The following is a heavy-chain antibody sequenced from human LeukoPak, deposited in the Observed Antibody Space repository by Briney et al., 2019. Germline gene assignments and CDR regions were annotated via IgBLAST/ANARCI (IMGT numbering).Heavy chain of an antibody. CDR3: ARAPKLWFGESQSVDY. Sequence: ASVKVSCKASGYTFTSYYMHWVRQAPGQGLEWMGIINPSGGSTSYAQKFQGRVTMTRDTSTSTVYMELSSLRSEDTAVYYCARAPKLWFGESQSVDYWGQGTMVTVSS. CDR2: INPSGGST. J-gene: IGHJ3*01. V-gene: IGHV1-46*01. CDR1: GYTFTSYY. D-gene: IGHD3-10*01.